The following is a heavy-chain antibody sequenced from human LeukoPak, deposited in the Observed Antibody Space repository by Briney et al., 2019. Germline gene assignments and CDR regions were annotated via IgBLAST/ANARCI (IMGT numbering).Heavy chain of an antibody. Sequence: SETLSLTCTVSGGSFSSYYWSWIRQPPGKGLEWIGYNSYSGNTNYNPSLKSRVTISVDTSKNHFSLNLSSVTAADTAVYYCARVGSGSFDYWGQGTLVTVSS. CDR1: GGSFSSYY. V-gene: IGHV4-59*01. D-gene: IGHD1-26*01. CDR3: ARVGSGSFDY. J-gene: IGHJ4*02. CDR2: NSYSGNT.